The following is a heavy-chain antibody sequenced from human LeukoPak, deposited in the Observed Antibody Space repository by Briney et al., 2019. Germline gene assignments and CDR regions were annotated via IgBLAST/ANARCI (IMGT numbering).Heavy chain of an antibody. CDR1: GFTFSSYE. D-gene: IGHD3-3*01. V-gene: IGHV3-48*03. CDR2: ISSSGSTI. CDR3: ARVGSITIFGVQTTTFFFDY. Sequence: GGSLRLSCAASGFTFSSYEMNWVRQAPGKGLEWVSSISSSGSTIYYADSVKGRFTISRDNAKNSLYLQMNSLRAEDTAVYYCARVGSITIFGVQTTTFFFDYWGQGTLVTVSS. J-gene: IGHJ4*02.